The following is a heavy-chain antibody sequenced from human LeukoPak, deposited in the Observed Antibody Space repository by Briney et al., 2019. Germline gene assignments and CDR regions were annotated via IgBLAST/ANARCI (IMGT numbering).Heavy chain of an antibody. CDR3: ARLIQALNYVLHYYYYYMDV. D-gene: IGHD2/OR15-2a*01. J-gene: IGHJ6*03. CDR2: INHSGST. CDR1: GGSFSGYY. Sequence: SETLSLTCAAYGGSFSGYYWSWVRQPPGKGLEWSGKINHSGSTNYNPSLKSRVTISVDTSKNQFSLKLSSVTAADTAVYYCARLIQALNYVLHYYYYYMDVWGEGTTVTVSS. V-gene: IGHV4-34*01.